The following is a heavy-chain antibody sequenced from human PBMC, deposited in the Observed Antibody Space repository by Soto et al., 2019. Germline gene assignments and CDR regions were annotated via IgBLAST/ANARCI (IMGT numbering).Heavy chain of an antibody. Sequence: SLRLSCTASGFTFGGYAMSWVRQAPGKGLEWVGFIRSKAYGGTTEYAASVKGRFTISRDDSKSIAYLQMNSLKTEDTAVYYCTQDEATRPGYWGQGTLVTVSS. J-gene: IGHJ4*02. CDR1: GFTFGGYA. CDR2: IRSKAYGGTT. V-gene: IGHV3-49*04. D-gene: IGHD1-1*01. CDR3: TQDEATRPGY.